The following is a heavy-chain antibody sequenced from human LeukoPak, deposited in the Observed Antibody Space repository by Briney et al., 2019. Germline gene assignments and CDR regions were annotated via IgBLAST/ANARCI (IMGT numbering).Heavy chain of an antibody. J-gene: IGHJ4*02. CDR3: ARASGCPSSSCYSGYFDC. CDR1: GGSISSGGYY. V-gene: IGHV4-31*03. CDR2: IFYRGNS. D-gene: IGHD2-2*01. Sequence: SETLSLTCTVSGGSISSGGYYWSWIRPHSGKGLEWIGYIFYRGNSYYNPSLKSRVTISIDTSKSQFSLRLSSVTAADTAVYYCARASGCPSSSCYSGYFDCWGQGTLVTVSS.